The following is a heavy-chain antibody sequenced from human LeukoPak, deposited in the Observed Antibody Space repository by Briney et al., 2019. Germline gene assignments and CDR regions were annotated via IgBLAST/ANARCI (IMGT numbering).Heavy chain of an antibody. J-gene: IGHJ3*02. CDR2: INHSGST. CDR1: GGSFSGYY. Sequence: PSETLSLTCAVYGGSFSGYYWSWIRQPPGKGLEWIGEINHSGSTNYNPSLKSRVTISVDTSKNQFSLKLSSVTAADTAVYYCARRDYGDAFDIWGQGTMVTASS. CDR3: ARRDYGDAFDI. D-gene: IGHD4-17*01. V-gene: IGHV4-34*01.